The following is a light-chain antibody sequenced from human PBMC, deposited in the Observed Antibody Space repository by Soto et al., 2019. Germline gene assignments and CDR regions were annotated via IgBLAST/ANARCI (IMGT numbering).Light chain of an antibody. CDR1: TSNIGASYD. J-gene: IGLJ1*01. Sequence: QSVLTQPPSVSGAPGQTVTISCTGSTSNIGASYDVHWYQQLPGSAPNLLIYRDTHRPSGIPNRFSGSRSGTSAPLAIFGLQPGDEADYYCQSYDNILNGYVFGTGTKLTVL. CDR3: QSYDNILNGYV. CDR2: RDT. V-gene: IGLV1-40*01.